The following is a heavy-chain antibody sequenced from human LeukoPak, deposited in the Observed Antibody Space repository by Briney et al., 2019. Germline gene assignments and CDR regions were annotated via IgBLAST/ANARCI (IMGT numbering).Heavy chain of an antibody. Sequence: SETLSLTCTVSGGSISSYYWSWIRQPPGKGLEWIGYIYYSGSTKYNPSFKSRVTISVDTSKNQFSLKLSSVTAADTAVYYCARSSGYYYYYYYMDVWGKGTTVTTSS. CDR3: ARSSGYYYYYYYMDV. D-gene: IGHD3-22*01. V-gene: IGHV4-59*01. J-gene: IGHJ6*03. CDR2: IYYSGST. CDR1: GGSISSYY.